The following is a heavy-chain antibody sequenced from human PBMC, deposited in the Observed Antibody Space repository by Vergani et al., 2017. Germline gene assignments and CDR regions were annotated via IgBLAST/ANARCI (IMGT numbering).Heavy chain of an antibody. D-gene: IGHD3-10*01. V-gene: IGHV4-4*07. CDR1: GGSTSDYY. CDR2: VYAGGRTSYNPYSSGFT. J-gene: IGHJ5*02. Sequence: QVQLQESGPGLVKPSETLSLTCTVSGGSTSDYYWTWIRQPAGKGLEWIGRVYAGGRTSYNPYSSGFTNYSPALKSRVTISLDMSKNQFSQKLTSVTAAYTATYYCARVADFYGLGSRLLDLWGQGILVTVSS. CDR3: ARVADFYGLGSRLLDL.